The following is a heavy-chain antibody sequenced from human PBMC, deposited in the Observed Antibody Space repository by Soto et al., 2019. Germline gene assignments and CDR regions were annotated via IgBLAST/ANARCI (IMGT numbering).Heavy chain of an antibody. CDR3: AREGGSYGPFDC. V-gene: IGHV3-53*01. Sequence: GGSLRLSCAASGFSVSNKYMNWVRQAPGRGLEWVSVIYSGGGTYYAESVKGRFTISRDNSKNTVYLQMNTLRPEDTAVYYCAREGGSYGPFDCWGQGTLVTVSS. CDR2: IYSGGGT. D-gene: IGHD3-10*01. J-gene: IGHJ4*02. CDR1: GFSVSNKY.